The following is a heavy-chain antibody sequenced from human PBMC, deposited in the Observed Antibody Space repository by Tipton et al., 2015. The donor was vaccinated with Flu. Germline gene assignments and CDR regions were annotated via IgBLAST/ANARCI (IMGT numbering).Heavy chain of an antibody. D-gene: IGHD6-19*01. CDR1: GGSFSGYY. Sequence: TLSLTCAVYGGSFSGYYWSWIRQPPGKGLEWIGEINHSGSTNYNPSLKSRVTISGDTSKNQFSLKLSSVTAADTAVYYCARGPEQWLVNPHYFDYWGQGTLVTVSS. CDR3: ARGPEQWLVNPHYFDY. J-gene: IGHJ4*02. V-gene: IGHV4-34*01. CDR2: INHSGST.